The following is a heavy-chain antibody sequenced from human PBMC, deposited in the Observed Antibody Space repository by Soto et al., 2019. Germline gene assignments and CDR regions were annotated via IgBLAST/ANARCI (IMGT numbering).Heavy chain of an antibody. CDR1: RYTSTTYG. Sequence: ASVKVSCKASRYTSTTYGISWVRQAPGQGLEWMGWISTYNGNTYYAQKLQGRVTMTTDTSTSTAYMELTSLRSDDTAVYYCAREYCANAVCYLPDYWGQGILVTVSS. D-gene: IGHD2-8*01. CDR3: AREYCANAVCYLPDY. CDR2: ISTYNGNT. J-gene: IGHJ4*02. V-gene: IGHV1-18*01.